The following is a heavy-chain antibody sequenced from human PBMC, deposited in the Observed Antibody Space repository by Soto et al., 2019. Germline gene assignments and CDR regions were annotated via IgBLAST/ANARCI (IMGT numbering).Heavy chain of an antibody. Sequence: QVQLVQSGAEVKKPGASVKVSCKASGYTFTSYGISWVRQAPGQGLEWMGWVSAYNGNTNYAQKLQGRVTMTTDTSTSTAYMELRSLRSDDTAVYYCARAGLDIVVVPADDWFDPWGQGTLVTVSS. CDR1: GYTFTSYG. D-gene: IGHD2-2*01. J-gene: IGHJ5*02. CDR3: ARAGLDIVVVPADDWFDP. CDR2: VSAYNGNT. V-gene: IGHV1-18*01.